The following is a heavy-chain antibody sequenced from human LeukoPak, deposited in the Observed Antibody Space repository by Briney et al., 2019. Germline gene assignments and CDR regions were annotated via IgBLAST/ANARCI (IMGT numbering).Heavy chain of an antibody. J-gene: IGHJ6*02. CDR1: GVSISSGGYY. CDR3: ARARGYGMDV. V-gene: IGHV4-31*03. Sequence: SETLSLTCTVSGVSISSGGYYWRRIGQHPGKGLEWIGYIYYSGSNYYNPSLKSRVTISVDTTKNQFALKLSAVTAAGTAVYYCARARGYGMDVWGQGTTVTVSS. CDR2: IYYSGSN.